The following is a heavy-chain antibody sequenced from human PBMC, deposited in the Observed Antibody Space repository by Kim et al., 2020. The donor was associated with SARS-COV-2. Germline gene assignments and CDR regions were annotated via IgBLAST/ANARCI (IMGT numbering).Heavy chain of an antibody. CDR1: GDSVSSNSAA. D-gene: IGHD6-13*01. CDR2: TYYRSKWYN. CDR3: ARAGYSSSLDSDWFDP. V-gene: IGHV6-1*01. J-gene: IGHJ5*02. Sequence: SQTLSLTCAISGDSVSSNSAAWNWIRQSPSRGLEWLGRTYYRSKWYNDYAVSVKSRITINPDTSKNQFSLQLNSVTPEDTAVYYCARAGYSSSLDSDWFDPWGQGTLVTFSS.